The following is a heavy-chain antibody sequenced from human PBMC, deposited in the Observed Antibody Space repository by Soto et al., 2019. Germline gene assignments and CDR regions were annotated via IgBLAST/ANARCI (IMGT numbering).Heavy chain of an antibody. D-gene: IGHD2-2*01. CDR3: ARDRNPRYYCSSTSCYLNWFDP. Sequence: SVKVSCKASGGTFSTYTIRWVRQEPGQGLEWMGGIIPMFATTTYAEKLQGRVTMTTDTSTSTAYMELRSLRSDDTAVYYCARDRNPRYYCSSTSCYLNWFDPWGQGTLVTVSS. CDR1: GGTFSTYT. J-gene: IGHJ5*02. CDR2: IIPMFATT. V-gene: IGHV1-69*05.